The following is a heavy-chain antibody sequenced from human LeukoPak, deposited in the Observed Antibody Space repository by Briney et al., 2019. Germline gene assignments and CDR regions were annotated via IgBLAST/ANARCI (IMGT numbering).Heavy chain of an antibody. Sequence: SETLSLTCTVSGGSISYYYWSWIRQSPGKGLEWIGYIYYTGSNNYNPSLKTRVTISVDTSKNQFSLKLSSVTAADTAVYYCARGLRSNRIVVTASDYDXXXGMDVWGQGTTVTVSS. V-gene: IGHV4-59*01. CDR3: ARGLRSNRIVVTASDYDXXXGMDV. D-gene: IGHD2-21*02. J-gene: IGHJ6*02. CDR2: IYYTGSN. CDR1: GGSISYYY.